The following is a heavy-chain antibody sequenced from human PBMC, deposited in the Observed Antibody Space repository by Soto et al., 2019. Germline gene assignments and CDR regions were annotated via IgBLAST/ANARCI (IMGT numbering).Heavy chain of an antibody. CDR3: ARAIGGARDYYYYYGMDV. CDR1: GGSISSSNW. Sequence: PSETLSLTCAVSGGSISSSNWWSWVRQPPGKGLEWIGEIYHSGSTNYNPSLKSRVTISVDKSKNQFSLKLSSVTAADTAVYYCARAIGGARDYYYYYGMDVCGQGTTVPGSS. D-gene: IGHD1-26*01. CDR2: IYHSGST. V-gene: IGHV4-4*02. J-gene: IGHJ6*01.